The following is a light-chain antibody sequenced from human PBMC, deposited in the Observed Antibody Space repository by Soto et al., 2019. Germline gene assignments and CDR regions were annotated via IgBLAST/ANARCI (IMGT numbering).Light chain of an antibody. CDR1: QIITSH. V-gene: IGKV1-39*01. CDR3: QKSFRTRT. CDR2: AAS. Sequence: EIQMPQSPSSLSASVGDRVTITCRASQIITSHLNWYQQKPGKAPKLLIFAASILQSGVPSRFTGSGSGTDFTLTISSLQPDDYALYYCQKSFRTRTFGQGTKVEIK. J-gene: IGKJ1*01.